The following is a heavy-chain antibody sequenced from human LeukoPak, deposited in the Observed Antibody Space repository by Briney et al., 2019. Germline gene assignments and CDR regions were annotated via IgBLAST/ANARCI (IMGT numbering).Heavy chain of an antibody. J-gene: IGHJ4*02. CDR3: ARDNYDILTGDGFDY. CDR2: ISYDGSNK. CDR1: GFTFSSYA. V-gene: IGHV3-30-3*01. Sequence: GRSLRLSCAASGFTFSSYAMHWVRQAPGKGLEWVAVISYDGSNKYYADSVKGRFTISRDNSKNTLYLQMNSLRAEDTAVYYCARDNYDILTGDGFDYWGQGTLVTVSS. D-gene: IGHD3-9*01.